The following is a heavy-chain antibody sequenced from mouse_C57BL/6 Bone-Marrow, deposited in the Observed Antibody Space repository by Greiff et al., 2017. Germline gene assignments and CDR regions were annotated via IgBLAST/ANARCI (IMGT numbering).Heavy chain of an antibody. D-gene: IGHD2-3*01. V-gene: IGHV1-53*01. CDR2: INPSNGGT. CDR1: GYTFTSYW. CDR3: ARWGWLPYWYFDV. Sequence: QVQLQQPGTELVKPGASVKLSCKASGYTFTSYWMHWVKQRPGQGLEWIGNINPSNGGTNYNEKFKSKATLTVNKSSSTAYMELRRLTSEDSAVYYCARWGWLPYWYFDVCGTGTTVTVSS. J-gene: IGHJ1*03.